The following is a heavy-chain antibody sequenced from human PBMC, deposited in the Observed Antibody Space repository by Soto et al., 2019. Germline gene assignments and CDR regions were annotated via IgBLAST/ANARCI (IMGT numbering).Heavy chain of an antibody. CDR3: ARRYGGNFDY. J-gene: IGHJ4*02. CDR1: GGSISSYY. D-gene: IGHD3-16*01. V-gene: IGHV4-59*01. Sequence: QVQLQESGPGLVKPSETLSLTCTVSGGSISSYYWSWIRQPPGKGLEWIGYIYYSGSTTHNPSLKSRVTISVDTSKNQFSLQLSSVTAADTAVYYCARRYGGNFDYWAQGTLVTVSS. CDR2: IYYSGST.